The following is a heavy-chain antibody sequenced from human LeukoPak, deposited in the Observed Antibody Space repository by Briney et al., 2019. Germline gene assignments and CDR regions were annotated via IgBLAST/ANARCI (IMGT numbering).Heavy chain of an antibody. D-gene: IGHD6-13*01. V-gene: IGHV5-51*01. Sequence: GESLKISCKGSGYSFTSYWIGWVRQMPGKGLEWMGIIYPGDSDTTYSPPFQGQVTISADKSISTAYLQWSSLKASDTAMYYCARGGQQLDNYFDYWGQGTLVTAPS. J-gene: IGHJ4*02. CDR2: IYPGDSDT. CDR1: GYSFTSYW. CDR3: ARGGQQLDNYFDY.